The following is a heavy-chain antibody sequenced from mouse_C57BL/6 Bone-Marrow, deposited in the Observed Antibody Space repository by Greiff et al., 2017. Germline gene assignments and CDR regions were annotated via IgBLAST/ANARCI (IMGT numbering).Heavy chain of an antibody. Sequence: EAKLMESGGDLVKPGGSLKLSCAASGFTFSSYGMSWVRQTPDKRLEWVATISSGGSYTYYPDSVKGRFTISRDNAKNTLYLQMSSLKSEDTAMYYCARGSNWAWFAYWGQGTLVTVSA. J-gene: IGHJ3*01. CDR2: ISSGGSYT. CDR3: ARGSNWAWFAY. CDR1: GFTFSSYG. D-gene: IGHD4-1*01. V-gene: IGHV5-6*01.